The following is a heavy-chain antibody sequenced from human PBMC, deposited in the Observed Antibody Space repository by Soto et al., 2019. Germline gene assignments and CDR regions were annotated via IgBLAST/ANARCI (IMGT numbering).Heavy chain of an antibody. CDR3: TLVVVAAPYYYYMDV. D-gene: IGHD2-15*01. CDR1: GFTFSSYA. Sequence: GGSLRLSCAASGFTFSSYAMSWVRQAPGKGLEWVSAISGSGGSTYYADSVKGRFTISRDNSKNTLYLQMNSLRAEDTAVYYCTLVVVAAPYYYYMDVWGKGTTVTVS. V-gene: IGHV3-23*01. CDR2: ISGSGGST. J-gene: IGHJ6*03.